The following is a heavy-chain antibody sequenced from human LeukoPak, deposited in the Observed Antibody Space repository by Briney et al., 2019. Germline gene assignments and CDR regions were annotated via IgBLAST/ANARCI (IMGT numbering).Heavy chain of an antibody. CDR1: GYNFATYW. D-gene: IGHD5-24*01. V-gene: IGHV5-51*01. J-gene: IGHJ4*02. CDR3: ASRKKGMATTGFDY. Sequence: GESLKISCKGSGYNFATYWIGWVRQMPGKCLEWMGIIYPGDSDTRYSPSFQGQVTISVDKSINTAYLQWSSLKASDTAIYYCASRKKGMATTGFDYWGQGTLVTVSS. CDR2: IYPGDSDT.